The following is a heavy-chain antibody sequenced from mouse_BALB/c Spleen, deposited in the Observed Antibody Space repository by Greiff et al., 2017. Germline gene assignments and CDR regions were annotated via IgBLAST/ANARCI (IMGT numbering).Heavy chain of an antibody. J-gene: IGHJ2*01. CDR1: GFTFSDYY. V-gene: IGHV5-4*02. D-gene: IGHD2-12*01. CDR3: ARDDDGFDY. CDR2: ISDGGSYT. Sequence: EVKLVESGGGLVKPGGSLKLSCAASGFTFSDYYMYWVRQTPEKRLEWVATISDGGSYTYYPDSVKGRFTISRDNAKNNLYLQMSSLKSEDTAMYYCARDDDGFDYWGQGTTLTVSS.